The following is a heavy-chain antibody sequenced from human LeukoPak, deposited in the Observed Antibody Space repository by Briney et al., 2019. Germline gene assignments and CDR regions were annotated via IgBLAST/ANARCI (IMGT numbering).Heavy chain of an antibody. J-gene: IGHJ4*02. D-gene: IGHD2-2*01. CDR1: GFTFSSYS. V-gene: IGHV3-21*01. CDR3: ARDWRVIVVVPAAPFFDY. Sequence: GGSLRLSCAASGFTFSSYSMNWVRQAPGKGLEWVSSISSSSSHIYYADSVKGRFTISRDNAKNSLYLQMNSLRAEDTAVYYCARDWRVIVVVPAAPFFDYWGQGTLVTVSS. CDR2: ISSSSSHI.